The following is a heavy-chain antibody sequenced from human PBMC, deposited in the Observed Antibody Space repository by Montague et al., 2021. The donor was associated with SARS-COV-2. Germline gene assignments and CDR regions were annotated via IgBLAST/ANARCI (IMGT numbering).Heavy chain of an antibody. V-gene: IGHV4-34*01. CDR1: CRCFNSHA. J-gene: IGHJ3*01. D-gene: IGHD2-2*02. Sequence: SETLSLTCSRFCRCFNSHAHSGSAHLRTPVPAWFGILTHAGLTNYSPSLKSRVTIAEDTSKNQFSLRLTSVTAADAAVYYCALADYTNVQDSFDVWGQGTIVTVSS. CDR3: ALADYTNVQDSFDV. CDR2: LTHAGLT.